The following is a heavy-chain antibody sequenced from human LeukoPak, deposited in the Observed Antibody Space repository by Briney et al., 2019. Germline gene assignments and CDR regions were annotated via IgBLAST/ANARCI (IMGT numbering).Heavy chain of an antibody. CDR2: ISGSGGST. D-gene: IGHD1-26*01. Sequence: PGGSLRLSCAASGFTFSSYAMSWVRQAPGKGLEWVSAISGSGGSTYYADSVKGRFTISRDNSKNTLYLQMNSLRAEDTAVYYCADGGSYLRAFDYWGQGTLVTVSS. CDR3: ADGGSYLRAFDY. CDR1: GFTFSSYA. V-gene: IGHV3-23*01. J-gene: IGHJ4*02.